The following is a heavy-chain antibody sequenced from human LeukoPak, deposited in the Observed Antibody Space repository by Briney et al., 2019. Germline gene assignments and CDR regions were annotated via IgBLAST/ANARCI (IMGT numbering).Heavy chain of an antibody. V-gene: IGHV4-59*13. J-gene: IGHJ4*02. Sequence: SETLSLTCTVSGGSISSYYWTWIRQPPGKGLEWLGYIYYSGSTNYNPSLKSRVTISVDTSKNQFFLKLSSVTAADTAVDYCARLGRYYYDSRVDYWGQGTLVTVSS. D-gene: IGHD3-22*01. CDR1: GGSISSYY. CDR3: ARLGRYYYDSRVDY. CDR2: IYYSGST.